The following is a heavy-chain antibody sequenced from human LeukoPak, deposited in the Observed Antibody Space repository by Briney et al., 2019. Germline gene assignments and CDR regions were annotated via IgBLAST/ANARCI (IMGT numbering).Heavy chain of an antibody. CDR3: ARSRGTYGYFDY. V-gene: IGHV4-59*06. D-gene: IGHD1-7*01. CDR2: IYYSGST. CDR1: GGSISSYY. J-gene: IGHJ4*02. Sequence: SETLSLTCTVSGGSISSYYWSWIRQHPGKGLEWIGYIYYSGSTYYNPSLKSRVTISVDTSKNQFSLKLSSVTAADTAVYYCARSRGTYGYFDYWGQGTLVTVSS.